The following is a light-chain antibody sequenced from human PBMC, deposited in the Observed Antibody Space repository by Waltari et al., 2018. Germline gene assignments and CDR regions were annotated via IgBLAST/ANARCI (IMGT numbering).Light chain of an antibody. CDR2: DAS. CDR3: QQRGSWPIT. Sequence: EIVLTQSPAPLSLSPGERATLSCRASQRVNNYLAWYQHKPGQAPRRLIDDASHRATGSPARFSGSQSGTDFSLTISSLEPEDLAVYYCQQRGSWPITFGGGTKVEIK. CDR1: QRVNNY. V-gene: IGKV3-11*01. J-gene: IGKJ4*01.